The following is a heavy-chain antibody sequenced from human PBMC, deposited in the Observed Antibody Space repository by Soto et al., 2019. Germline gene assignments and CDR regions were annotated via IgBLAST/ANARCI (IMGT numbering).Heavy chain of an antibody. Sequence: GGSLRLSCVASGFTFSVYSMNWVRQAPGKGLEWFSYITSDTKTIKYADSVKGRFTISRDNAKTTLFLQMNNLRAEDTAVYYCAKGGITLVRGSFDYWGQGALVTVSS. CDR1: GFTFSVYS. CDR2: ITSDTKTI. CDR3: AKGGITLVRGSFDY. D-gene: IGHD3-10*01. V-gene: IGHV3-48*01. J-gene: IGHJ4*02.